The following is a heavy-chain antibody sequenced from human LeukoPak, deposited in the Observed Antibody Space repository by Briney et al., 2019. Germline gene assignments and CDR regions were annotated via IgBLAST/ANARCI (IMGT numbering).Heavy chain of an antibody. CDR3: ALGGDALTWNY. D-gene: IGHD1-26*01. CDR1: GGSISSGDYY. Sequence: PSETLSLTCTVSGGSISSGDYYWSWIRQPPGKGLEWIGYIYYSGSTYYNPSLKSRVTISVDTSKNQFSLKLSSVTAADTAMYYCALGGDALTWNYWGQGTLVTVSS. V-gene: IGHV4-30-4*01. CDR2: IYYSGST. J-gene: IGHJ4*02.